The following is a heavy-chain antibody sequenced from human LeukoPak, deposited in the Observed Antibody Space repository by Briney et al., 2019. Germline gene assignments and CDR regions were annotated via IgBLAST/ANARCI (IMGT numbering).Heavy chain of an antibody. V-gene: IGHV4-34*01. CDR3: ARGDDRLYNWLDP. CDR2: ISYSGST. J-gene: IGHJ5*02. Sequence: SETLSLTCAVYGGSFSGYYWSWIRQPPGKGLEWIGSISYSGSTYYNPSLKSRVTISVDTSKNQFSLRLSSVTVADTAVYYCARGDDRLYNWLDPWGQGILVTVSS. CDR1: GGSFSGYY. D-gene: IGHD1-1*01.